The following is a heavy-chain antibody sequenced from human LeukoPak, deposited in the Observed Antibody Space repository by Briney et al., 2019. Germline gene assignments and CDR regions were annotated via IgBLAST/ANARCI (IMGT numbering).Heavy chain of an antibody. CDR2: MNPNSGNT. CDR3: ARVDYSNYGYYYYYMDV. CDR1: GYTFTSYD. J-gene: IGHJ6*03. V-gene: IGHV1-8*01. D-gene: IGHD4-11*01. Sequence: ASVKVSCKASGYTFTSYDINWVRQATGQGLEWMGWMNPNSGNTGYAQKFQGRVTMTRNTSISTAYMELSSLRSEDTAVYYCARVDYSNYGYYYYYMDVWGKGTTVTVSS.